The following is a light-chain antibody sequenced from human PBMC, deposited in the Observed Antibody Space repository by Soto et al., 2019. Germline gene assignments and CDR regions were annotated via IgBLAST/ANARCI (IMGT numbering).Light chain of an antibody. CDR3: QQYNNWPRT. V-gene: IGKV3D-15*01. J-gene: IGKJ1*01. Sequence: DIVLTQSPARPSVSPEATPTLCCXASQSVSSYLAWYQQKPGQAPRLLIYDASNRATGIPARFSGSGSGTDFTLTISSLQSEDFAVYYCQQYNNWPRTFGQGTKVDIK. CDR1: QSVSSY. CDR2: DAS.